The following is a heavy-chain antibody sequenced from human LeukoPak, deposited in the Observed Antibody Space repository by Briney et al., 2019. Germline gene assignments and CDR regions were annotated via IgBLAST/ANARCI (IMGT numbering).Heavy chain of an antibody. CDR1: GGPISSYY. Sequence: PSETLSLTCTVSGGPISSYYWSWIRQPPGKGLEWIGYIYYSGSTNYNPSLKSRVTISVDTSKNQFSLKLGSVTAADTAVYYCARADYYGSGSYLQNFDYWGQGTLVTVSS. V-gene: IGHV4-59*01. D-gene: IGHD3-10*01. J-gene: IGHJ4*02. CDR2: IYYSGST. CDR3: ARADYYGSGSYLQNFDY.